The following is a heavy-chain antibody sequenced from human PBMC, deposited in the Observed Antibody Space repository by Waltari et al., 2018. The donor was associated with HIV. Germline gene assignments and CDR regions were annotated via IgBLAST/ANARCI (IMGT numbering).Heavy chain of an antibody. CDR1: ELILGDVW. J-gene: IGHJ3*01. Sequence: EVQVVESGGGLVKHGGSLRVSCASFELILGDVWMTWVRQAPGKGLEWVGRIKSKRDGGATDYAASVKGRFVISRDDSQNTLYLQMSGLRTEDTAMYYCTTGGYPTEAFDVWGQGTMVTVSP. CDR2: IKSKRDGGAT. D-gene: IGHD5-12*01. CDR3: TTGGYPTEAFDV. V-gene: IGHV3-15*01.